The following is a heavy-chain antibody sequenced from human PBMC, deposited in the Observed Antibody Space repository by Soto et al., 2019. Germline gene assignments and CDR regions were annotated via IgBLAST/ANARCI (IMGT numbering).Heavy chain of an antibody. V-gene: IGHV1-46*01. Sequence: QVQLVQSGAEVKKPGASVKVSCKASGYTFTSYYMNWVRQAPGQGLEWMGIINPSGGSTSYAQKFQGRVTMTRDTSTSTVYMELSSLRSEDTAVYYCARGIRIAAAGSAAYRYWGQGTLVTVSS. J-gene: IGHJ4*02. CDR1: GYTFTSYY. CDR2: INPSGGST. CDR3: ARGIRIAAAGSAAYRY. D-gene: IGHD6-13*01.